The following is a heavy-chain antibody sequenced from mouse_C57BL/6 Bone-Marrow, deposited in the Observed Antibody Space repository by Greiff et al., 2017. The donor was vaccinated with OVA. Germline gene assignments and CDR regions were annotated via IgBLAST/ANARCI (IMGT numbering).Heavy chain of an antibody. Sequence: VQLQQSGAELARPGASVKLSCKASGYTFTSYGISWVKQRTGQGLEWIGEIYPRSGNTYYNEKFKGKATLTADKSSSTAYMELRSLTSEDSAVYFCARRGVNYGSSTAWFAYWGQGTLVTVSA. D-gene: IGHD1-1*01. V-gene: IGHV1-81*01. CDR2: IYPRSGNT. CDR3: ARRGVNYGSSTAWFAY. CDR1: GYTFTSYG. J-gene: IGHJ3*01.